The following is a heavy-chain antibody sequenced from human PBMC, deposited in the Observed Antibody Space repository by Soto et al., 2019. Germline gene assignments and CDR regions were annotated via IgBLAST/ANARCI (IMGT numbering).Heavy chain of an antibody. V-gene: IGHV1-18*01. CDR1: GYTFTSYG. CDR3: ARDLAVALIDY. CDR2: ISAYNGNT. Sequence: QVQLVQSGAEVKKPGASVKVSCKASGYTFTSYGITWVRQAPGQGLEWMGWISAYNGNTKYARKLQGRVTMTTDTSRSTADMGLRSLRSGGTAVYDCARDLAVALIDYWGQGTLVTVSS. J-gene: IGHJ4*02. D-gene: IGHD6-19*01.